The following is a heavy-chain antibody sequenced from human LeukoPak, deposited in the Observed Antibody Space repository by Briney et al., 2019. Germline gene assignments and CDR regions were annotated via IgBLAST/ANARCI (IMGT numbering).Heavy chain of an antibody. CDR3: ARLVGLLGDAFDI. CDR1: GGTFSSYA. J-gene: IGHJ3*02. Sequence: SVKVSCKASGGTFSSYAISWVRQAPGQGLEWMGGIIPIFGTANYAQKFQGRVTITADESTSTAYMELSSLRSGDTAVYYCARLVGLLGDAFDIWGQGTMVTVSS. V-gene: IGHV1-69*13. CDR2: IIPIFGTA. D-gene: IGHD1-26*01.